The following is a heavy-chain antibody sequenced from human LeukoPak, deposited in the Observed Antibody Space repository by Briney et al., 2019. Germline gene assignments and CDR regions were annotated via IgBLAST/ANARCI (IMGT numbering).Heavy chain of an antibody. V-gene: IGHV1-69*13. J-gene: IGHJ4*02. CDR1: GGTFSSYA. D-gene: IGHD6-19*01. CDR3: AIDRYSSGWYTFDY. Sequence: SVKVSCKASGGTFSSYAISWVRQAPGQGLEWMGGIIPIFGTANYAQKFQGRVTITADESTSTAYMELSSLRSEDTAAYYCAIDRYSSGWYTFDYWGQGTLVTVSS. CDR2: IIPIFGTA.